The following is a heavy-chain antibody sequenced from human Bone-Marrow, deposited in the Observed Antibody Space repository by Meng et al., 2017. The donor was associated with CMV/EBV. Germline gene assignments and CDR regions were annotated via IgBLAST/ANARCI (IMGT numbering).Heavy chain of an antibody. CDR2: IWNDGSKK. Sequence: LSCAASGFTCSTYGMHWVRQAPGKGLEWVSLIWNDGSKKYYADSVKGRFTISRDNSKNTLYLQMNSLRAEDTAVYYCARVFDSYYFDSWGQGTLVTVSS. CDR3: ARVFDSYYFDS. CDR1: GFTCSTYG. D-gene: IGHD3-9*01. V-gene: IGHV3-33*01. J-gene: IGHJ4*02.